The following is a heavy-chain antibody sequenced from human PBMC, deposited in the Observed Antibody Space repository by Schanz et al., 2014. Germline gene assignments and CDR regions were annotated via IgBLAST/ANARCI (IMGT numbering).Heavy chain of an antibody. CDR1: GYTFTNFF. CDR3: ARDGVDAAAGGNY. V-gene: IGHV1-46*03. Sequence: QVHLVQSGAEAHKPGASLKISCKASGYTFTNFFLHWVRQAPGQGLEWMGWINGYNGHTLYAQKFQGRVTMTRDTSTSTVYMELSSLRSEDTAVYYCARDGVDAAAGGNYWGQGTLVIVSS. J-gene: IGHJ4*02. CDR2: INGYNGHT. D-gene: IGHD6-13*01.